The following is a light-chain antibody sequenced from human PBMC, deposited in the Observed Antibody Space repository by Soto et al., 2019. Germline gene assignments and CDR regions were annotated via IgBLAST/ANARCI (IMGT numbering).Light chain of an antibody. CDR3: QQYSNWPPWT. Sequence: EIVMTQSPATLAVSPGDTVTLSCRASQSLGGNLAWYQQKPGQAPRLFIFRASSRATGVPARFSASGSGTEFTLTISELQSEDFVVYYCQQYSNWPPWTFGPGTKVDIK. J-gene: IGKJ1*01. CDR2: RAS. V-gene: IGKV3-15*01. CDR1: QSLGGN.